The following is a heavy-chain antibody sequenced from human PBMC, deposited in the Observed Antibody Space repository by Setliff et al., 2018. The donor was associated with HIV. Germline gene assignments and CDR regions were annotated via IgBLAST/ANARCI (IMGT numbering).Heavy chain of an antibody. D-gene: IGHD4-17*01. CDR2: ISPYNGHT. Sequence: ASVKVSCKGSGYRFMSYGFTWVRQAPGQGLEWLGWISPYNGHTDFAQKFQGRVTMTTDTATSTAYMEVRSLRSDDTAVYYCARTDYGGNSGGNYFDYWGQGSLVTVSS. V-gene: IGHV1-18*01. CDR1: GYRFMSYG. CDR3: ARTDYGGNSGGNYFDY. J-gene: IGHJ4*02.